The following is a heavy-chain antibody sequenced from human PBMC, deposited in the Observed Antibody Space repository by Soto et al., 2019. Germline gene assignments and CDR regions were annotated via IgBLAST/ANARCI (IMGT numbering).Heavy chain of an antibody. CDR2: SYSTGGT. V-gene: IGHV3-23*01. D-gene: IGHD3-9*01. CDR1: GFTLGKYT. CDR3: ARDREPDGIWTFDS. Sequence: GGSLRLSCAASGFTLGKYTMGWVRQAPGKGLEWVAESYSTGGTEYADSVKGRFTISRDNPKNTLFLQMNSLGVEDTALYYCARDREPDGIWTFDSWGQGTLVTVSS. J-gene: IGHJ4*02.